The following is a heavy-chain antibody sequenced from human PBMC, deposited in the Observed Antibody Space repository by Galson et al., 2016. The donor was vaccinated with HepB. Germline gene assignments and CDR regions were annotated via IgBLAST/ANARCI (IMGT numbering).Heavy chain of an antibody. CDR3: ARGGIGAAPYKFDF. CDR2: IDHSGST. Sequence: SETLSLTCSVSGGPFIDVFWTWIRQLPGERLEWIGEIDHSGSTNYNPSLESRASMSVDRLKKQFSLTLTSVTAADTAVYFCARGGIGAAPYKFDFWGQGTPVIVSS. J-gene: IGHJ4*02. CDR1: GGPFIDVF. D-gene: IGHD3-16*01. V-gene: IGHV4-34*01.